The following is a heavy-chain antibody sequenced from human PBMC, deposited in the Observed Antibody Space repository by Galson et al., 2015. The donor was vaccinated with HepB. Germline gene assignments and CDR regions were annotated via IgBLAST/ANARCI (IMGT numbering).Heavy chain of an antibody. D-gene: IGHD3-10*01. J-gene: IGHJ6*03. Sequence: SLRLSCAASGFTFSSYAMSWVRQAPGKGLEWVAVISYDGSKKHYADSVEGRFTISRDNSKNTLYLQMSSLRPEDTAVYYCARDRAWGIYYGPEGNYYMDVWGKGTTVTVSS. CDR1: GFTFSSYA. V-gene: IGHV3-30-3*01. CDR3: ARDRAWGIYYGPEGNYYMDV. CDR2: ISYDGSKK.